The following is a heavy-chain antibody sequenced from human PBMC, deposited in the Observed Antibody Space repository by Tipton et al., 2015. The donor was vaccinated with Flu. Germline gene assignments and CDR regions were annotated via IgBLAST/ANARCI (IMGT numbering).Heavy chain of an antibody. V-gene: IGHV3-9*01. J-gene: IGHJ5*01. Sequence: SLRLSCEASGFMFDDYAMHWVRQVPGKGLEWVSGLSWNSANVAYADSVKGRFAISRDNSNNSLYLQMNSLRADDTALYYCAKAKGDSIFGLVPNCFDAWGQGILVNVSS. CDR1: GFMFDDYA. CDR3: AKAKGDSIFGLVPNCFDA. CDR2: LSWNSANV. D-gene: IGHD3/OR15-3a*01.